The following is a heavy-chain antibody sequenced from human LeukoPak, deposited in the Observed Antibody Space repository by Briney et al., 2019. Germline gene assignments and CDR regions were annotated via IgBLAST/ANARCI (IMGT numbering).Heavy chain of an antibody. V-gene: IGHV7-4-1*02. CDR3: ARDYYDSSGYYHFDY. Sequence: GASVKVSCKASGYTFTGYYMHWVRQAPGQGLEWMGWIDTNTGNPTYAQGFTGRFVFSLDTSVSTAYLQISSLKAEDTAVYYCARDYYDSSGYYHFDYWGQGTLVTVSS. CDR2: IDTNTGNP. J-gene: IGHJ4*02. D-gene: IGHD3-22*01. CDR1: GYTFTGYY.